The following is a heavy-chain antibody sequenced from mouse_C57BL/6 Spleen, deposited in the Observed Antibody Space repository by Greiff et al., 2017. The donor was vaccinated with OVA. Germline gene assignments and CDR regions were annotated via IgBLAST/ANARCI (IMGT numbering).Heavy chain of an antibody. D-gene: IGHD2-5*01. Sequence: VQLQQSGAELVKPGASVKLSCKASGYTFTSYWMHWVKQRPGQGLEWIGMIHPNSGSTNYNEKFKSKATLTVDKSSSTAYMQLSSLTSEDSAVYYCAREGSNFYFDYWGQGTTLTVSS. CDR3: AREGSNFYFDY. CDR1: GYTFTSYW. J-gene: IGHJ2*01. CDR2: IHPNSGST. V-gene: IGHV1-64*01.